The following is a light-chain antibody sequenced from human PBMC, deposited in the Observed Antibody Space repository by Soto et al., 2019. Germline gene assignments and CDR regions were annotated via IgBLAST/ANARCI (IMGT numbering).Light chain of an antibody. CDR2: LNSDGSH. J-gene: IGLJ3*02. Sequence: QLVLTQSPSASASLGASVKLTCTLSSGHSSYAIAWHQQQPEKGPRYLMKLNSDGSHSKGAGIPDRFSGSSSGAALYLTISSLQSEDEADYYCQTWGTGIWVFGGGTKLTVL. V-gene: IGLV4-69*01. CDR3: QTWGTGIWV. CDR1: SGHSSYA.